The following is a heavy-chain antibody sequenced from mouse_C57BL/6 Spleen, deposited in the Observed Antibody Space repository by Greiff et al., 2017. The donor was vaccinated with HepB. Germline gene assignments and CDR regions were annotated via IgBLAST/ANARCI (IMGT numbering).Heavy chain of an antibody. CDR3: ARRGSSYFDY. D-gene: IGHD1-1*01. CDR1: GYAFTNYL. J-gene: IGHJ2*01. V-gene: IGHV1-54*01. Sequence: QVQLQQSGAELVRPGTSVKVSCKASGYAFTNYLIEWVKQRPGQGLEWIGVINPGSGGTNYNEKFKGKGTLTADKSSSTAYMQLSSLTSEDSAVYFCARRGSSYFDYWGQGTTLTVSS. CDR2: INPGSGGT.